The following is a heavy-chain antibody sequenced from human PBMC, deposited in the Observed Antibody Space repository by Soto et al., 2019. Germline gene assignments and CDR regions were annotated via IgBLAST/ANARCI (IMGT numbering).Heavy chain of an antibody. Sequence: EVQLVESGGGVVRPGGSLRLSCAASGFTFDDYGMSWVRQAPGKGREWVSGINWNGGSTGYADSVKGRFTISRDNAKNSLYLQMNSLRAEDTALYYCARGGTYYYDSSGYYYFDYWGQGTLVTVSS. CDR2: INWNGGST. J-gene: IGHJ4*02. V-gene: IGHV3-20*04. D-gene: IGHD3-22*01. CDR3: ARGGTYYYDSSGYYYFDY. CDR1: GFTFDDYG.